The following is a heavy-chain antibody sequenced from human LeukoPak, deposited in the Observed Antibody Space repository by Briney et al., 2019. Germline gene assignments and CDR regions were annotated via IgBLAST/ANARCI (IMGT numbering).Heavy chain of an antibody. J-gene: IGHJ4*02. Sequence: GGSLRLSCAASGFTFSSYAMHWVRQAPGKGLEWVSLIYGGDAAYYAESVRGRFMISRDNLKNTLFLQMNSLRVEDTAVYYCVTSTGQQFIPYDYWGQGTHVTVSS. D-gene: IGHD6-13*01. V-gene: IGHV3-66*02. CDR3: VTSTGQQFIPYDY. CDR2: IYGGDAA. CDR1: GFTFSSYA.